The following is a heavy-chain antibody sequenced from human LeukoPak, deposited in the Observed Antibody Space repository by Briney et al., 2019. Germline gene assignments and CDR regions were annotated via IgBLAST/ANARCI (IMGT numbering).Heavy chain of an antibody. CDR1: GFTFSSYG. V-gene: IGHV3-33*06. D-gene: IGHD3-22*01. CDR2: IWYDGSNK. Sequence: GRSLRLSCAASGFTFSSYGMHWVRQAPGKGLEWVAVIWYDGSNKYYADSVKGRFTISRDNSKNTLYLQMNSLRAEDTAVYYCAKDQETMIVVVITAWGQGTLVTVSS. CDR3: AKDQETMIVVVITA. J-gene: IGHJ5*02.